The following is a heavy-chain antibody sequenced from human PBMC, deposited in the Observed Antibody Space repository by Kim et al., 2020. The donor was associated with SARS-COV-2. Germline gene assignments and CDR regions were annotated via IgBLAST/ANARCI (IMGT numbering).Heavy chain of an antibody. CDR1: GYTFTSYV. D-gene: IGHD1-26*01. V-gene: IGHV1-3*01. Sequence: ASVKVSCKTSGYTFTSYVMQWVRQAPGQRLEWMGWINAGNGKTEYSQKFQGRVTITRDTSASTAYMELSSLRSEDTAVYYCARGSAGSYPGDFNYWGQGTLVTVSS. CDR2: INAGNGKT. CDR3: ARGSAGSYPGDFNY. J-gene: IGHJ4*02.